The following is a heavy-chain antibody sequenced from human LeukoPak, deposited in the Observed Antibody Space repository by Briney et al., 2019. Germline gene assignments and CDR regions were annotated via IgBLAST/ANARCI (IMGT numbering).Heavy chain of an antibody. Sequence: ASVKVSCKASGYTFTNYAMNWVRQAPGQGLEWMGWINTNTGNPTYAQGFTGRFVFSLDTSVSTAYLQISSLKAEDTAMYYCARRHYPYYFDYWGQGTLVTVSS. J-gene: IGHJ4*02. CDR1: GYTFTNYA. CDR2: INTNTGNP. CDR3: ARRHYPYYFDY. D-gene: IGHD3-10*01. V-gene: IGHV7-4-1*02.